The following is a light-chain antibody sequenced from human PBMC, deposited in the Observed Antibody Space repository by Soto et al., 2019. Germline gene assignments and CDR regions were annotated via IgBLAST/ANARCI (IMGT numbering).Light chain of an antibody. CDR3: QQGYITAYT. V-gene: IGKV1-39*01. CDR2: AAS. Sequence: DIQMTQSPSSLSASVGDTVTITCRASQSISVHLNWYQQKPGKVPKLRIYAASNFQSGVPSSFSCSGSETDFALTLSSLQPEDFATCYCQQGYITAYTFGQGTKRQIK. J-gene: IGKJ2*01. CDR1: QSISVH.